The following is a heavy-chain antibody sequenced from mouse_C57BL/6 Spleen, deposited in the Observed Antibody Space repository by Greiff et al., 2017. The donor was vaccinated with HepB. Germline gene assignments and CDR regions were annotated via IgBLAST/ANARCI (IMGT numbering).Heavy chain of an antibody. CDR1: GYTFTSYW. V-gene: IGHV1-69*01. CDR2: IDPSDSYT. D-gene: IGHD2-4*01. Sequence: QLQQSGAELVMPGASVKLSCKASGYTFTSYWMHWVKQRPGQGLEWIGEIDPSDSYTNYNQKFKGKSTLTVDKSSSTAYMQLSSLTSEDSAVYYCARIYEYDGGFAYWGQGTLVTVSA. J-gene: IGHJ3*01. CDR3: ARIYEYDGGFAY.